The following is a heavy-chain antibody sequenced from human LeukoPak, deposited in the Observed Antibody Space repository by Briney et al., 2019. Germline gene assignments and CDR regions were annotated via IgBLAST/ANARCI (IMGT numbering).Heavy chain of an antibody. CDR3: ARDYGGNSQRYFDL. J-gene: IGHJ2*01. D-gene: IGHD4-23*01. V-gene: IGHV1-2*02. CDR2: INPNSGGT. CDR1: GYTFTGYY. Sequence: SVKVSCKASGYTFTGYYMHWVRQAPGQGPEWMGWINPNSGGTNYAQKFQGRVTMTRDTSISTAYMELSRLRSDDTAVYYCARDYGGNSQRYFDLWGRGTLVTVSS.